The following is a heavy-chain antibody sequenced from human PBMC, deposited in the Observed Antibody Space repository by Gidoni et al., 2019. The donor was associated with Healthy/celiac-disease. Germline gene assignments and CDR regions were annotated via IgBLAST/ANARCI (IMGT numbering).Heavy chain of an antibody. V-gene: IGHV4-38-2*02. CDR3: AREASGSYSY. D-gene: IGHD1-26*01. CDR1: GYSISSGYY. CDR2: IYHSGST. J-gene: IGHJ4*02. Sequence: QVQLQESGPGLVKPSETLSLTCTVSGYSISSGYYWGWIRQPPGKGLEWIGSIYHSGSTYYNPSLKSRVTISVDTSKNQFSLKLSSVTAADTAVYYCAREASGSYSYWGQGTLVTVSS.